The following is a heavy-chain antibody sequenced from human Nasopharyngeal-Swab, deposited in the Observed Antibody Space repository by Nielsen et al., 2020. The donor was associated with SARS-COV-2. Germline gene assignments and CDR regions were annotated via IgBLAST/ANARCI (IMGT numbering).Heavy chain of an antibody. CDR2: ISSSSSYI. Sequence: GESLKISCAASGFTFSSYSMNWVRQAPGKGPEWVSSISSSSSYIYYADSVKGRFTISRDNAKNSLYLQMNSLRAEDTAVYYCARDGDYYYYYMDVWGKGTTVTVSS. D-gene: IGHD3-10*01. V-gene: IGHV3-21*01. J-gene: IGHJ6*03. CDR1: GFTFSSYS. CDR3: ARDGDYYYYYMDV.